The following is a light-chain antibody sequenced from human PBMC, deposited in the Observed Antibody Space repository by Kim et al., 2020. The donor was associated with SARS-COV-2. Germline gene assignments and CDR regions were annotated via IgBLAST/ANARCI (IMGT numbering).Light chain of an antibody. CDR2: KDT. J-gene: IGLJ2*01. Sequence: SYELTQPSSVSVSPGQTARITCSGDVLAKKYARWFQQKPGQAPVLVIYKDTERPSGIPERFSGSSSGTTVTLTISGAQVGDEGDYYCYSYSAAGEPLLGGGTQLTFL. V-gene: IGLV3-27*01. CDR3: YSYSAAGEPL. CDR1: VLAKKY.